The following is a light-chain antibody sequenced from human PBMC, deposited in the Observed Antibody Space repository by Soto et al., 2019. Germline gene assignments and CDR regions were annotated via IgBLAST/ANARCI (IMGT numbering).Light chain of an antibody. CDR3: QQRSKWPLT. CDR2: DAS. Sequence: IVLTQSPATLCLSPGERATLSWRASQSVSSYLAWYQQKPGQAPRLLIYDASNRATGIPARFSGSGSETDFTLTISSLEHEDFAAYDGQQRSKWPLTFGGGTKVDIK. J-gene: IGKJ4*01. CDR1: QSVSSY. V-gene: IGKV3-11*01.